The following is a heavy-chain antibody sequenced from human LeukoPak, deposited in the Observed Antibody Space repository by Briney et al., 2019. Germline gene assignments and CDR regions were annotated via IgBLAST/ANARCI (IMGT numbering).Heavy chain of an antibody. V-gene: IGHV4-59*01. J-gene: IGHJ4*02. CDR1: GGSISSYY. CDR3: ARAEDTAIGDYFDY. D-gene: IGHD5-18*01. CDR2: IYYSGST. Sequence: YPSETLSLTCTVSGGSISSYYWSWIRQPPGKGLEWVGYIYYSGSTNYNAYLKSRVTISVDTPKHQFSVKLSSVTAADTAVYYCARAEDTAIGDYFDYWGQGTLVSVSS.